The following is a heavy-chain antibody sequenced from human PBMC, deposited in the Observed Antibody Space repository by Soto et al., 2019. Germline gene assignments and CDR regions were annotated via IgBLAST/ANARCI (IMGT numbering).Heavy chain of an antibody. Sequence: SESLSLPFSVSWRRILGSFWSWIRHPPKKGLEWIGYIYYSGSTNYNPSLKSRVTISVDTSKNQFSLKLSSVTAADTAVYYCARDRTDDFWSGYKYGMDVWGQGTTVTVSS. D-gene: IGHD3-3*01. CDR1: WRRILGSF. V-gene: IGHV4-59*01. CDR3: ARDRTDDFWSGYKYGMDV. J-gene: IGHJ6*02. CDR2: IYYSGST.